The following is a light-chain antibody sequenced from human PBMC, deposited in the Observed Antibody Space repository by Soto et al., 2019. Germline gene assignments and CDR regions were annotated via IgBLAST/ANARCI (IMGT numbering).Light chain of an antibody. CDR2: EVN. CDR3: LSFTTNRTHV. CDR1: SSDIGAYDY. J-gene: IGLJ1*01. Sequence: QSALTQPASLSGSPGQSITISCTGTSSDIGAYDYVSWFQQHPGKAPKLMISEVNNRPSGVSNRFSGSKSGNTAYLTISGLQVEDEAEYFCLSFTTNRTHVFGTGTKVTVL. V-gene: IGLV2-14*01.